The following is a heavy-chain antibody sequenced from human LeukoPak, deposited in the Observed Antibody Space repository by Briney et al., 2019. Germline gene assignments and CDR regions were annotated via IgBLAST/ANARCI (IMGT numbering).Heavy chain of an antibody. V-gene: IGHV3-23*01. D-gene: IGHD2-2*01. CDR3: ARQLVPSANAVDV. J-gene: IGHJ6*02. CDR1: GFAFSSYA. CDR2: ITTGGGSK. Sequence: GGSLRLSCVASGFAFSSYAMRWIRQAPGKGPEYVSSITTGGGSKYYADSVRGRFTISRDNSKNTLYLQMDSLRVEDTAVYYCARQLVPSANAVDVWGQGTTVIVSS.